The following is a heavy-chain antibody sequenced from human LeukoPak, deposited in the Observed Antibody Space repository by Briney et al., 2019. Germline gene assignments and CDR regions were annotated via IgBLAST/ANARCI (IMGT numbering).Heavy chain of an antibody. Sequence: ASVKVSCKASGYTFTRNDINWVRQATGQGLEWMGWMNPNSGNTGYAQKFQGRVTITRNTSISTAYMELSSLRSEDTAVDYCARVPTKISTVVTRWFDPWGQGTLVTVSS. J-gene: IGHJ5*02. CDR3: ARVPTKISTVVTRWFDP. V-gene: IGHV1-8*03. D-gene: IGHD4-23*01. CDR2: MNPNSGNT. CDR1: GYTFTRND.